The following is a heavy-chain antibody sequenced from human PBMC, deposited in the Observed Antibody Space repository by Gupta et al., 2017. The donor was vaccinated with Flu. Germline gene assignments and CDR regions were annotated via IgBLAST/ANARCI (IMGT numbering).Heavy chain of an antibody. CDR3: ARDSNYCSGGSCYEFDY. Sequence: QVQLQESGPGLVKPSGTLSLTCAVSGGSISSSNWWSWVRQPPGKGLEWIGEIYHSGSTNYNPSLKSRVTISVDKSKNQFSLKLSSVTAADTAVYYCARDSNYCSGGSCYEFDYWGQGTLVTVSS. CDR2: IYHSGST. V-gene: IGHV4-4*02. D-gene: IGHD2-15*01. CDR1: GGSISSSNW. J-gene: IGHJ4*02.